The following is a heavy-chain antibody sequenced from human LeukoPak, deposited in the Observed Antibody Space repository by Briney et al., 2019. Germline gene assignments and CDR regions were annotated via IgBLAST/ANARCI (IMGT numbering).Heavy chain of an antibody. CDR2: IYPGDSDT. J-gene: IGHJ4*02. CDR3: ARLTDDYGDH. V-gene: IGHV5-51*01. Sequence: GESLKISCKASGYSFTTYWIGWVRQMPGKGLEWMGIIYPGDSDTRYSPSFQGQVTISADKSISTAYLQWRSLKASDTAMYYCARLTDDYGDHWGQGTLVTVSS. CDR1: GYSFTTYW.